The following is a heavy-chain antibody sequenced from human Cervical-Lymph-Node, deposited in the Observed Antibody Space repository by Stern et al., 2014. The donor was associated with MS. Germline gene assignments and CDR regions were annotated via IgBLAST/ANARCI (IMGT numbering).Heavy chain of an antibody. CDR1: GFNFSRYS. J-gene: IGHJ4*02. CDR3: VKYCSSSSCSGFDH. Sequence: EVQLVESGGGLVKPGGSLRLSCAASGFNFSRYSMNWVRQAPGKGLECVSSISSTTTYICYADSVRGRFTISRDNAKTSLFLQMNSLRVEDTAVYYCVKYCSSSSCSGFDHWGQGALVTVSS. D-gene: IGHD2-2*01. V-gene: IGHV3-21*01. CDR2: ISSTTTYI.